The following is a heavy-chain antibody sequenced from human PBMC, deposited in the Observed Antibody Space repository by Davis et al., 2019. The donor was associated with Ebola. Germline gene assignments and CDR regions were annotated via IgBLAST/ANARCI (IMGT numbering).Heavy chain of an antibody. J-gene: IGHJ4*02. CDR2: INFGGTT. CDR3: ARGGAFDH. Sequence: GSLRLSCTVSGGSVSSGGYYWNWIRQPPGKGLEWIGYINFGGTTSYSPYLHSRVTISVDTSKNQFSLMLRSTTAADTAVYFCARGGAFDHWGRGALVTVSS. CDR1: GGSVSSGGYY. V-gene: IGHV4-61*08. D-gene: IGHD6-25*01.